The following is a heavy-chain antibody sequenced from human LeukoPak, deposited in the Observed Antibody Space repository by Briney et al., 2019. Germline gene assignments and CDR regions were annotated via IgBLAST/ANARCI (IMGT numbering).Heavy chain of an antibody. CDR2: IYYSGST. V-gene: IGHV4-59*08. CDR1: GGSISSYY. CDR3: ARHATTRVLNWMTNSGYDLSSFDY. D-gene: IGHD5-12*01. Sequence: SETLSLTCTVSGGSISSYYWSWIRRPPGKGLEWIGYIYYSGSTNYNPSLKSRVTISVDTSKNQFSLKLSSVTAADTAVYYCARHATTRVLNWMTNSGYDLSSFDYWGQGTLVTVSS. J-gene: IGHJ4*02.